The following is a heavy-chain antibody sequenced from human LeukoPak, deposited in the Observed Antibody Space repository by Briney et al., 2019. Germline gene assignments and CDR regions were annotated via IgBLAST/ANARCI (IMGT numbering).Heavy chain of an antibody. J-gene: IGHJ4*02. CDR2: ISDDGSGT. CDR3: ARRYCTSSGCSAFDS. V-gene: IGHV3-64*01. Sequence: SGGSLRLSCAASGFTFSTYAMHWVRQAPGKGLGYVSAISDDGSGTYYANSVKGRFTISRDNSRNTLYLQMGSLRFEDMAVYFCARRYCTSSGCSAFDSWGQGTLVTVSS. CDR1: GFTFSTYA. D-gene: IGHD2-8*01.